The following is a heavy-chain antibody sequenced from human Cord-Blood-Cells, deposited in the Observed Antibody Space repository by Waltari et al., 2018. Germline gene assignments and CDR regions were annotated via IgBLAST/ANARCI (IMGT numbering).Heavy chain of an antibody. D-gene: IGHD3-10*01. Sequence: QVQLQQWGAGLLKPSETLSLTCSVYGGSFSVYYCSWIRQPPGKGLEWFGEINHRGRTNYNPSLKSRVTISVDTSKNQFSLKLSSVTAADTAVYYCARGRGFRYFDYWGQGTLVTVSS. J-gene: IGHJ4*02. V-gene: IGHV4-34*01. CDR2: INHRGRT. CDR3: ARGRGFRYFDY. CDR1: GGSFSVYY.